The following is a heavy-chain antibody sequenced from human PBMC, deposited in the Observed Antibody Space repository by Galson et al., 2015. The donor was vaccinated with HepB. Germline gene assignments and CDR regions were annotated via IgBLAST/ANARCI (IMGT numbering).Heavy chain of an antibody. CDR3: ARDGYCGGTSCYFYYYYMDV. J-gene: IGHJ6*03. CDR2: ISFDGSNT. Sequence: SLRLSCAAPGFTFGIYAMHWVRQAPGKGLEWVAVISFDGSNTYYADSVKGRFTISRDNSENTLYLQMNSLRSEDAALYYCARDGYCGGTSCYFYYYYMDVWGKGTTVTVSS. V-gene: IGHV3-30-3*01. CDR1: GFTFGIYA. D-gene: IGHD2-2*03.